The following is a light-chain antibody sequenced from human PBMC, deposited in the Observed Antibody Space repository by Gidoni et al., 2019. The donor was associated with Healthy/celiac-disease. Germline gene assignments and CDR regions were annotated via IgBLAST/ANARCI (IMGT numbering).Light chain of an antibody. CDR3: AAWDDSLNGQRV. CDR1: SSNIGSNT. CDR2: SNN. Sequence: QSVLTQPPSASGTPGQRVTISCSGSSSNIGSNTVNWYQQLPGTAPKLHIYSNNQRPSGVPDRFSGSKSGTSASLAISGLQSEDEADYYCAAWDDSLNGQRVFGGGTKLTVL. J-gene: IGLJ2*01. V-gene: IGLV1-44*01.